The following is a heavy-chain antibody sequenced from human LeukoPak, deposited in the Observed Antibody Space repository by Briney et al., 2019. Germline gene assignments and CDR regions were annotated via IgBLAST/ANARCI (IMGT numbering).Heavy chain of an antibody. D-gene: IGHD6-19*01. CDR2: ISAYNGNT. J-gene: IGHJ4*02. V-gene: IGHV1-18*01. Sequence: ASVKVSCKASGYTFTSYGIGWVRQAPGQGLEWMGWISAYNGNTNYAQKLQGRVTMTTDTSTSTAYMELRSLRSDDTAVYYCARSQWLVQQFDYWGQGTLVTVSS. CDR3: ARSQWLVQQFDY. CDR1: GYTFTSYG.